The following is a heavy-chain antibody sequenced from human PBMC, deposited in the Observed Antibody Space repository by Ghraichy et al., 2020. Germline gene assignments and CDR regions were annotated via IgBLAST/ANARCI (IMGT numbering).Heavy chain of an antibody. J-gene: IGHJ4*02. Sequence: SETLSLTCSVSGGSISTSYYYWGWIRQSPGKGLEWIGSIFYSGNTDYNPSLKSRVNMSVDTSKKQFSLKLRSVTATDTAVYFCAQSSGWTYFFDYWGQGVLVTVSS. CDR3: AQSSGWTYFFDY. D-gene: IGHD6-19*01. V-gene: IGHV4-39*01. CDR1: GGSISTSYYY. CDR2: IFYSGNT.